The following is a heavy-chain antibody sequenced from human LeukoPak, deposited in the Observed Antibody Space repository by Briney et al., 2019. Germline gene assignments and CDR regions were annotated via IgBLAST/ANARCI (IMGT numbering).Heavy chain of an antibody. CDR2: MNPNSGNT. V-gene: IGHV1-8*03. J-gene: IGHJ6*03. CDR1: GYTFTSYG. CDR3: ASRYDILTGYYYRHYYYYYMDV. D-gene: IGHD3-9*01. Sequence: GASVKVSCKASGYTFTSYGINWVRQATGQGLEWMGWMNPNSGNTGYAQKFQGRVTITRNTSISTAYMELSSLRSEDTAVYYCASRYDILTGYYYRHYYYYYMDVWGKGTTVTVSS.